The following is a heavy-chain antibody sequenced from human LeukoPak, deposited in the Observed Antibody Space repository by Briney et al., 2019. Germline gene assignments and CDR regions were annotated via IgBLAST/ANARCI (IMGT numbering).Heavy chain of an antibody. CDR2: ISAYNGNT. D-gene: IGHD2-8*02. CDR3: AREYCTGGVCFHYMDV. Sequence: GASVTVSCKASGYTFTSYGISWVRQAPGQGLEWMGWISAYNGNTNYAQKLQGRVTMTTDTSTSTAYMELRSLRSDDTAVYYCAREYCTGGVCFHYMDVWGKGTTVTVSS. J-gene: IGHJ6*03. CDR1: GYTFTSYG. V-gene: IGHV1-18*01.